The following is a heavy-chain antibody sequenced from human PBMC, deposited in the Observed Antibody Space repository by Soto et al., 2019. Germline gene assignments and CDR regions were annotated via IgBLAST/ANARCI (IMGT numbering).Heavy chain of an antibody. CDR2: IWYDGSNK. CDR3: ARGFSWPYYYDSCGMDV. V-gene: IGHV3-33*01. J-gene: IGHJ6*02. D-gene: IGHD3-22*01. CDR1: GFTFSSYG. Sequence: QVQLVESGGGVVQPGRSLRLSCAASGFTFSSYGMHWVRQAPGKGLEWVAVIWYDGSNKYYADSVKGRFTISRDNSKNTLYLQMNSLGAEDTAVYYCARGFSWPYYYDSCGMDVWGQGTTVTVSS.